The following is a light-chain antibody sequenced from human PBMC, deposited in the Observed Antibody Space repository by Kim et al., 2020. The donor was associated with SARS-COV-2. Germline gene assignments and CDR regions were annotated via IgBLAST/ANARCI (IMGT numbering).Light chain of an antibody. J-gene: IGKJ5*01. V-gene: IGKV1-5*03. CDR3: QQYSNFPIT. CDR2: KTS. CDR1: QSFSTW. Sequence: IQMTQSPSTLSASVGDRVTITCRASQSFSTWLAWYQQKPGKVPRLLIYKTSILENGVPSRFSGSGSGTEFTLTISSLQPDDFATYYCQQYSNFPITFGQGTRLEIK.